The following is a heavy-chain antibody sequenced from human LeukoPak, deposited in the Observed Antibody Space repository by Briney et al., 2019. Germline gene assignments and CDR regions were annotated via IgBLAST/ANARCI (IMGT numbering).Heavy chain of an antibody. CDR1: GFTFSSYE. Sequence: GGSLRLSCAASGFTFSSYEMNWVRQAPGKGLEWVSYISSSGSTIYYADSVKGRFTISRDNAKNSLYLQMNSLRAEDTALYYCARDELYYYDSSGPFDYWGQGTLVTVSS. D-gene: IGHD3-22*01. V-gene: IGHV3-48*03. CDR3: ARDELYYYDSSGPFDY. J-gene: IGHJ4*02. CDR2: ISSSGSTI.